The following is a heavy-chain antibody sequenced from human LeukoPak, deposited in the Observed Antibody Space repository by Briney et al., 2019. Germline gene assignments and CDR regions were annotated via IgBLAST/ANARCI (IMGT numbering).Heavy chain of an antibody. V-gene: IGHV4-30-2*01. CDR1: GGSISSGGYS. Sequence: SQTLSLTCAVSGGSISSGGYSWSWIRQPPGKGLEWIGCIYHSGSTYYNPSLKSRVTISVDRSKNQFSLKLSSVTAADTAVYYCASVVPAALNWFDPWGQGTLVTVSS. D-gene: IGHD2-2*01. CDR3: ASVVPAALNWFDP. CDR2: IYHSGST. J-gene: IGHJ5*02.